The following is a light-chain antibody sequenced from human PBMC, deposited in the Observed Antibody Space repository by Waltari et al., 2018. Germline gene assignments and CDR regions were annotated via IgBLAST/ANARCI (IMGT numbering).Light chain of an antibody. V-gene: IGLV3-21*04. J-gene: IGLJ1*01. CDR1: NIGSYS. Sequence: SYVLTQPPSVSVAPGETASITCGGDNIGSYSVHWYQQTPGQATVLVIFYDSDRPSWIPGRFSGSNSGNTATLTITSVEAGDEARYYCQVWHADIDPGVFGTGTEVTVL. CDR2: YDS. CDR3: QVWHADIDPGV.